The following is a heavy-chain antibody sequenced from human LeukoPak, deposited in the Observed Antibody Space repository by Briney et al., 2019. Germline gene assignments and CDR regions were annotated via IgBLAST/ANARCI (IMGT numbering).Heavy chain of an antibody. CDR1: GGSFSGYY. CDR3: ARGLEWDIVVVPAALHFDY. Sequence: PSETLSLTCAVYGGSFSGYYWSWIRQPQGKGLEWIGEINHSGSTNYNPSLKSRVTISVDTSKNQCSLKLSSVSAADTAVYYCARGLEWDIVVVPAALHFDYWGQGTLVTVSS. J-gene: IGHJ4*02. D-gene: IGHD2-2*02. V-gene: IGHV4-34*01. CDR2: INHSGST.